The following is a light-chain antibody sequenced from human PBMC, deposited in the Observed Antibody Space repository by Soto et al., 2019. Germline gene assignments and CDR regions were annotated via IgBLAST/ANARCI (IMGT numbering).Light chain of an antibody. Sequence: EIVLTQSPATLYLSPGERATLSCRASQNVSTYLAWYQQKPGQAPRLLIYDASNRATGIPARFSGNGSGTDFTLTISSLEPEDFAVYYCQQRTNWLTFGPGTKVYIK. CDR2: DAS. CDR3: QQRTNWLT. CDR1: QNVSTY. V-gene: IGKV3-11*01. J-gene: IGKJ3*01.